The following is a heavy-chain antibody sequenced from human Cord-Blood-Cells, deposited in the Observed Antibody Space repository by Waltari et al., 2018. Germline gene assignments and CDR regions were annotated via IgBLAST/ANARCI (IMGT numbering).Heavy chain of an antibody. Sequence: QVLLVQSGAEVKNTGTAVKASCQASGGPFRSPATSWARQARGQGLEWMGGIIPIFGTANYAQKCQDRGTITADKSTSTADMELSSLRSEDTAVYYCARRVSMVQGEDYYYGMDVWGQGTTVTVSS. CDR2: IIPIFGTA. CDR3: ARRVSMVQGEDYYYGMDV. J-gene: IGHJ6*02. CDR1: GGPFRSPA. D-gene: IGHD3-10*01. V-gene: IGHV1-69*06.